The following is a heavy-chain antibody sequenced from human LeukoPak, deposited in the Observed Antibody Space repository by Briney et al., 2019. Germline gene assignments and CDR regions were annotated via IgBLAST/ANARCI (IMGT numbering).Heavy chain of an antibody. Sequence: GGSLGLSCATSGFTFSDYAMSWVRQTPGKGLEWVSSMSGGGNTYYADSVKGRFTITRDNSKSTLYLQMNSLRAEDTAVYYCAKGTYYDSSGYRYYFYYMDVWGKGTTVTVSS. D-gene: IGHD3-22*01. CDR2: MSGGGNT. J-gene: IGHJ6*03. CDR1: GFTFSDYA. V-gene: IGHV3-23*01. CDR3: AKGTYYDSSGYRYYFYYMDV.